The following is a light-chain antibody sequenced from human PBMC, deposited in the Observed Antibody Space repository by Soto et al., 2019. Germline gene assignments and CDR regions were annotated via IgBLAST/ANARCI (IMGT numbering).Light chain of an antibody. CDR1: SSDVGGYNY. CDR3: SSYTSSTTYV. CDR2: DVS. V-gene: IGLV2-14*01. Sequence: QSVLTQPASVSASPGQSIAISCTGTSSDVGGYNYVSWYQQHPGKAPKLMIYDVSNRPSGVSNRFSGSKSGNTASLTISGLKAEDEADYYCSSYTSSTTYVFGLGPSSPS. J-gene: IGLJ1*01.